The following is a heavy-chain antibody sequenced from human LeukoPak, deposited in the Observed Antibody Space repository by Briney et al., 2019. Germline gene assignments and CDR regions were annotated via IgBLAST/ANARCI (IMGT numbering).Heavy chain of an antibody. V-gene: IGHV3-9*01. CDR1: GFTFDDYA. D-gene: IGHD1-26*01. J-gene: IGHJ3*02. Sequence: GGSLRLSCAASGFTFDDYAMHWVRQAPGKGLEWVSGISWNSGSIGYADSVKGRFTISRDNAKNSLYLQMNSLRAEDTALYYCAKVYSGSYYGAFDIWGQGTMVTVSS. CDR3: AKVYSGSYYGAFDI. CDR2: ISWNSGSI.